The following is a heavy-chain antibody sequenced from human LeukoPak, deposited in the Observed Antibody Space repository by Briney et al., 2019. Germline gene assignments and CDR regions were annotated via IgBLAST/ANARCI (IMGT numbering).Heavy chain of an antibody. CDR3: ARNQLLSRYYSDY. V-gene: IGHV3-7*01. CDR2: IKQDGSEK. Sequence: PGGSLRLSCAASGFTFSNYWMSWVRQAPGKGLEWVANIKQDGSEKFYVDSVKGRFTISRDNAKNSLYLQMNSLRAEDTAVYYCARNQLLSRYYSDYWGQGTLVTVSS. CDR1: GFTFSNYW. D-gene: IGHD2-2*01. J-gene: IGHJ4*02.